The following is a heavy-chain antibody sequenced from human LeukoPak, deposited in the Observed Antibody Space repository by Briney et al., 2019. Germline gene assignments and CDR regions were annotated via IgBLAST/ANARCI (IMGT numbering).Heavy chain of an antibody. D-gene: IGHD6-6*01. Sequence: GGSLRLSCATSSFTFSNAWMNWVRQAPGKGLEWVGRIKSKTDGGTIDYAAPVKGRFTISRDDSKNTLYLQMNSLKTEDTAVYYCARDMKSLERTGGTWQLVHSLLGMDVWGQGTTVTVSS. CDR3: ARDMKSLERTGGTWQLVHSLLGMDV. CDR1: SFTFSNAW. J-gene: IGHJ6*02. CDR2: IKSKTDGGTI. V-gene: IGHV3-15*07.